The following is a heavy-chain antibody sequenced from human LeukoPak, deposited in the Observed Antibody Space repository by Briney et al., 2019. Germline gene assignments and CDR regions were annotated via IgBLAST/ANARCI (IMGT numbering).Heavy chain of an antibody. CDR3: ARAPYYYDSSGYYARDYYYYYMDV. CDR1: GGTFSSYA. Sequence: ASVKVSCKASGGTFSSYAISWVRQAPGQGLEWMGGIIPIFGTANYAQKFQGRVTITADESTSTAYMELSSLRSEDTAVYYCARAPYYYDSSGYYARDYYYYYMDVWGKGTTVTISS. V-gene: IGHV1-69*13. D-gene: IGHD3-22*01. J-gene: IGHJ6*03. CDR2: IIPIFGTA.